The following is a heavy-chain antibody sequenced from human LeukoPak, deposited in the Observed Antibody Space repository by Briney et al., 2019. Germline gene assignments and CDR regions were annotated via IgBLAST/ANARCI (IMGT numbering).Heavy chain of an antibody. J-gene: IGHJ6*02. V-gene: IGHV1-18*01. CDR1: GYTFTSYG. CDR2: ISAYNGNT. CDR3: ARHAQQWLAYYYGMDV. D-gene: IGHD6-19*01. Sequence: ASVKVSCKSSGYTFTSYGISWVRQAPGQGLAWMGWISAYNGNTNYAQKLQGRVTMTTDTSTSTAYMELRSLRSDDTAVYYCARHAQQWLAYYYGMDVWGQGTTVTVSS.